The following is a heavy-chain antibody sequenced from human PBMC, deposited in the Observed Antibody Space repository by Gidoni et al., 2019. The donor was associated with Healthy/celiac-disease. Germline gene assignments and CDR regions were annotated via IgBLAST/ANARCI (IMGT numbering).Heavy chain of an antibody. CDR3: ARDNSSSSWPLDY. CDR1: GFTFSSYG. CDR2: IWYDGRKK. J-gene: IGHJ4*02. Sequence: QVQLVESGGGVVQPGRSLRLSCAASGFTFSSYGMHWVRQAPGKGLEWVAVIWYDGRKKYYADSVKGRFTISRDNSKNTLYLQMNSLRAEDTAVYYCARDNSSSSWPLDYWGQGTLVTVSS. V-gene: IGHV3-33*01. D-gene: IGHD6-13*01.